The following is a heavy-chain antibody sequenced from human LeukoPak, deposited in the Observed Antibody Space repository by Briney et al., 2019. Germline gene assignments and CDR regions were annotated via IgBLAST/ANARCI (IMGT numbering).Heavy chain of an antibody. J-gene: IGHJ4*02. D-gene: IGHD2-2*01. V-gene: IGHV3-48*03. Sequence: PGGSLTLSCAASGFTFSSYEMNWVRQAPGKGLEWVSYIISSGSTIYYADSVKGRFTISRDNAKNSLYLQMNSLRAEDTAVYYCARIVDCSSTSCYDYWAREPWSPSPQ. CDR2: IISSGSTI. CDR1: GFTFSSYE. CDR3: ARIVDCSSTSCYDY.